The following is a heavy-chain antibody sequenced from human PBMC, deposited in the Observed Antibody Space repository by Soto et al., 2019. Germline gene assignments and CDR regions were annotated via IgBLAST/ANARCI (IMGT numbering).Heavy chain of an antibody. CDR2: IWYDGSNK. Sequence: QVQLVESGGGVVQPGRSLRLSCAASGFTFSSYGMHWVRQAPGKGLEWVAVIWYDGSNKYYADSVKGRFTISRDNPKNTLYLQMNSLRAEDTAVYYCARGRTYSDFSSSSPYWGQGTLVTVSS. CDR3: ARGRTYSDFSSSSPY. CDR1: GFTFSSYG. D-gene: IGHD6-13*01. V-gene: IGHV3-33*01. J-gene: IGHJ4*02.